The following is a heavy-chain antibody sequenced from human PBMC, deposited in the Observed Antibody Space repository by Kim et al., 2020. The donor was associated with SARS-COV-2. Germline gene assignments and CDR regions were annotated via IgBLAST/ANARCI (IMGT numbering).Heavy chain of an antibody. Sequence: PSVKSRVTISVATSKNQFYLKRSAVTAADTAVYYCARYKGEYDYYYYMDVWGKGTTVTVSS. V-gene: IGHV4-39*01. D-gene: IGHD3-16*01. J-gene: IGHJ6*03. CDR3: ARYKGEYDYYYYMDV.